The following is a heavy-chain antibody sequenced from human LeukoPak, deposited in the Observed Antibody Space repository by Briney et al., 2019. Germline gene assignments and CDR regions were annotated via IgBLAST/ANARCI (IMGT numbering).Heavy chain of an antibody. J-gene: IGHJ6*02. V-gene: IGHV3-7*03. CDR3: ARYDGRDGYNEYYYYGMDV. CDR2: IKQDGSEK. D-gene: IGHD5-24*01. CDR1: GFTFSSYW. Sequence: GGSLRLSCAASGFTFSSYWMSWVRQAPGKGLEWVANIKQDGSEKYYVDSVKGRFTISRDNAKNSLYLQMNSLRAEDTAVCYCARYDGRDGYNEYYYYGMDVWGQGTTVTVSS.